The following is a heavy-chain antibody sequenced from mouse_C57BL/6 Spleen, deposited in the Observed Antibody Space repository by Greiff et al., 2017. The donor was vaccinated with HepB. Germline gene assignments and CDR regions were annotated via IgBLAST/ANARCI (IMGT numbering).Heavy chain of an antibody. CDR1: GFTFTDYY. V-gene: IGHV7-3*01. Sequence: EVKVVESGGGLVQPGGSLSLSCAASGFTFTDYYMSWVRQPPGKALEWLGFIRNKANGYTTEYSASVKGRFTISRDNSQSILYLQMNALRAEDSATYYCARSLYYYGSVYFDYWGQGTTLTVSS. CDR2: IRNKANGYTT. D-gene: IGHD1-1*01. CDR3: ARSLYYYGSVYFDY. J-gene: IGHJ2*01.